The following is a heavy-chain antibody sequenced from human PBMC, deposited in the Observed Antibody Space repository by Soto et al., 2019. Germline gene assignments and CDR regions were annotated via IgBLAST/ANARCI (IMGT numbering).Heavy chain of an antibody. V-gene: IGHV4-34*01. D-gene: IGHD3-16*02. CDR3: ARDSYDYIWGSYRRWYFDY. Sequence: SETLSLTCAVYGGSFRGYYWSWIRQPPGKGLEWIGEINHSGSTNYNPSLKSRVTISVDTSKNQFSLKLSSVTAADTAVYYCARDSYDYIWGSYRRWYFDYWGQGTLVTVSS. J-gene: IGHJ4*02. CDR2: INHSGST. CDR1: GGSFRGYY.